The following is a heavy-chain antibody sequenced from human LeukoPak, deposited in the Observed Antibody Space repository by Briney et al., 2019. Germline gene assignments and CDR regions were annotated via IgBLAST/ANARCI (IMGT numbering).Heavy chain of an antibody. J-gene: IGHJ4*02. Sequence: PGGSLRLSCAASGFTFSSFTMNWARQVPGKGLEWIGSMHYSGDTKYNPSLRSRVSLSIDTSKQQFSLRLSSVTAADTAVYYCARDLELERNRWNYFESWGQGTLVTVSS. CDR1: GFTFSSFT. D-gene: IGHD1-1*01. CDR3: ARDLELERNRWNYFES. CDR2: MHYSGDT. V-gene: IGHV4-59*01.